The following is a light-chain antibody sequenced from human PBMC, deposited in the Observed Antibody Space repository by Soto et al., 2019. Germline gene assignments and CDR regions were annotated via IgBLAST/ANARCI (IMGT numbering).Light chain of an antibody. CDR3: QEYGSSPYT. CDR1: QSVSSSY. Sequence: EIVLTQSPGTLSLSPGERATLSCRASQSVSSSYLAWYQQKPGQAPRLLIYGASSRATGIPDRFSGSGSGTVFTLTISRREPEDFAVYYFQEYGSSPYTLGRGTNLE. J-gene: IGKJ2*01. CDR2: GAS. V-gene: IGKV3-20*01.